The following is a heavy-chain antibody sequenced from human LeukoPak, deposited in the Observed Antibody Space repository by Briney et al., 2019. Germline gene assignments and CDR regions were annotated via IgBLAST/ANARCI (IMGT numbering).Heavy chain of an antibody. CDR1: GFVFSTYW. Sequence: GGSLRLSCAGSGFVFSTYWMHWVRQAPGKGLAWVSRIKTDGSTTYYADSVKGRFTVSRDNAKNTLYLQMSSLRAEDMAVYYCARDWAWGGFDHWGQGALVTVSS. V-gene: IGHV3-74*01. D-gene: IGHD3-16*01. CDR2: IKTDGSTT. J-gene: IGHJ4*02. CDR3: ARDWAWGGFDH.